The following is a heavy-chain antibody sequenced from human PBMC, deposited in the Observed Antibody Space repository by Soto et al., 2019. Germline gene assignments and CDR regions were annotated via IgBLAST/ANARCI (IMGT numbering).Heavy chain of an antibody. CDR2: IYHSGST. CDR3: ARVPGYSYGYKYFDY. Sequence: SETLSLTCAVCGGSISSSNWWSWVRQPPGKGLEWIGEIYHSGSTNYNPSLKSRVTISVDKSKNQFSLKLSSVSAADTAVYYCARVPGYSYGYKYFDYWGQGTLVTVSS. CDR1: GGSISSSNW. D-gene: IGHD5-18*01. V-gene: IGHV4-4*02. J-gene: IGHJ4*02.